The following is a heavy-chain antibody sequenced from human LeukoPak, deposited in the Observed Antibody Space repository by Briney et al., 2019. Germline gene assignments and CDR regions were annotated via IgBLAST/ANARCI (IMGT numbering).Heavy chain of an antibody. D-gene: IGHD6-13*01. V-gene: IGHV1-2*02. J-gene: IGHJ4*02. Sequence: ASVTVSCTASGYTFTGYYMHWVRQAPGQGLEWMGWINPNSGGTNYAQKFQGRVTMTRDTSISTAYMELSRLRSDDTAVYYCARVPRRSIASAFDYWGQGTLVTVSS. CDR1: GYTFTGYY. CDR3: ARVPRRSIASAFDY. CDR2: INPNSGGT.